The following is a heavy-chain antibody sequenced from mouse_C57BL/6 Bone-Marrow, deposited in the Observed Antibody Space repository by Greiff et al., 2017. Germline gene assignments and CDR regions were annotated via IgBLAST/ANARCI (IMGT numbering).Heavy chain of an antibody. CDR3: TDGYYLAY. V-gene: IGHV6-3*01. CDR1: GFTFSNYW. J-gene: IGHJ3*01. Sequence: EVMLVESGGGLVQPGGSMKLSCVASGFTFSNYWMNWVRQSPEKGLEWVAQIRLKSDNYATHYAESVKGRFTISRDDSKSSVYLQMNNLRAEDTGIYYCTDGYYLAYWGQGTLVTVSA. D-gene: IGHD2-3*01. CDR2: IRLKSDNYAT.